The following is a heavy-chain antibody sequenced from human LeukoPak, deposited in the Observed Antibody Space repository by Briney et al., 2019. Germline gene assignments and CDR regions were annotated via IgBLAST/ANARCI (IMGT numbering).Heavy chain of an antibody. Sequence: GGSLRLSCAASGFTFSSYAMHWVRQAPGKGLEWVAVISYDGSNKYYADSVKGRFTISRDNSKNTLYLQMNSLRAEDTAVYYCATENDSSGYYDYRGQGTLVTVSS. CDR2: ISYDGSNK. D-gene: IGHD3-22*01. V-gene: IGHV3-30*04. J-gene: IGHJ4*02. CDR3: ATENDSSGYYDY. CDR1: GFTFSSYA.